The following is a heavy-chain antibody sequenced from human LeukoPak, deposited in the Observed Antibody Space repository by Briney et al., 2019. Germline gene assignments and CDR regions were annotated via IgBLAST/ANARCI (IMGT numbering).Heavy chain of an antibody. CDR1: GLTFSSYA. V-gene: IGHV3-30*01. J-gene: IGHJ3*02. D-gene: IGHD1-26*01. CDR3: ARGPGPIAGAKNPFDI. Sequence: GGSLRLSCAASGLTFSSYAMHWVRQAPGKGLEWVAVISYDGSNKYYADSVKGRFTITGDKSKNTLYLQMNSLRPEDTAFYYCARGPGPIAGAKNPFDIWGQGTMVTVSS. CDR2: ISYDGSNK.